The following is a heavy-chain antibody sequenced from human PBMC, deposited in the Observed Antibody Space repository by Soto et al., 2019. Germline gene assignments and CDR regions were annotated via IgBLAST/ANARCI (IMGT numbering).Heavy chain of an antibody. V-gene: IGHV4-31*03. J-gene: IGHJ5*02. D-gene: IGHD1-20*01. Sequence: SETLSLTCTVSGGSISSGGYYWSWIRQHPGKGLEWIGYIYYSGSTYYNPSLKSRVTISVDTSKNQFCLKLSSVTAADTAVYYCARDGGITGTTRFDPWGQGTRGTVS. CDR1: GGSISSGGYY. CDR2: IYYSGST. CDR3: ARDGGITGTTRFDP.